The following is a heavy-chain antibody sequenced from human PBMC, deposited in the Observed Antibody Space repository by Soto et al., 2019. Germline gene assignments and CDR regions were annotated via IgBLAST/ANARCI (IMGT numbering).Heavy chain of an antibody. D-gene: IGHD1-1*01. CDR1: GGSISSSSYY. CDR3: ARRTAGELDY. J-gene: IGHJ4*02. V-gene: IGHV4-39*01. CDR2: IYYSGST. Sequence: PSETLSLTCTVSGGSISSSSYYWGWIRQPPGKGLEWIGSIYYSGSTYYNPSLKSRVTISVDTSKNQFSLKLSSVTAADTAVYYCARRTAGELDYWGQGTLVTVSS.